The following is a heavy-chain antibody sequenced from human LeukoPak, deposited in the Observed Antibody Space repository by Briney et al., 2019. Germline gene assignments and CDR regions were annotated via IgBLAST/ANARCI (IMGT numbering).Heavy chain of an antibody. V-gene: IGHV4-39*01. CDR1: GDSISTSIYY. CDR2: IYYSGST. D-gene: IGHD3-22*01. Sequence: SETLSLTCTVPGDSISTSIYYWGWIRQPPGKGLEWLGSIYYSGSTYYNPSLKSRVTISVDTSKNQFSLNLYSVTAADTAVFYCARSYYYDYRQIDYWGQGTLVTVSS. CDR3: ARSYYYDYRQIDY. J-gene: IGHJ4*02.